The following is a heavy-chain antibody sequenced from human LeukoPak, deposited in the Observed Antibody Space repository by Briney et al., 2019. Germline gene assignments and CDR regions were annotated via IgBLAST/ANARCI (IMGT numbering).Heavy chain of an antibody. V-gene: IGHV3-15*01. CDR1: GFSITDHH. Sequence: GGSLRLSCAGAGFSITDHHMDRVRQAPGKGLEWVGRIKSKTDGGTTDYAAPVKGRFTISRDDSKNTLYLQMNSLKTEDTAVYYCTTEVAAAVAYWGQGTLVTVSS. J-gene: IGHJ4*02. CDR3: TTEVAAAVAY. D-gene: IGHD6-13*01. CDR2: IKSKTDGGTT.